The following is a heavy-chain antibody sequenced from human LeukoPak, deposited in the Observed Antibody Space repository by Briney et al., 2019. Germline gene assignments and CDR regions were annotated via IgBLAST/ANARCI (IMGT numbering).Heavy chain of an antibody. CDR3: ARSPTSWYFDY. D-gene: IGHD2-2*01. V-gene: IGHV3-23*01. Sequence: GGSLRLSCAASGFTFSNYGLSWVRQAPGKGLEWVSGITGSGGSTYYADSVKGRFTISRDNSKNTLYLQMNSLRPEDTSVYYCARSPTSWYFDYWGQGTLVTVSS. CDR2: ITGSGGST. CDR1: GFTFSNYG. J-gene: IGHJ4*02.